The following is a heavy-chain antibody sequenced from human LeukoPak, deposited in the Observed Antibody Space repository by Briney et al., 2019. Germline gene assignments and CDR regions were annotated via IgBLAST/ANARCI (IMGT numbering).Heavy chain of an antibody. V-gene: IGHV1-69*04. Sequence: ASVKVSCKASGGTFSSYAISWVRQAPGQGLEWMGRIIPILGIANYAQKFQGRVTITADKSTSTAYMELSSLRSEDTAVYYCAKGTAAEDRFGFDYWGQGTLVTVSS. D-gene: IGHD6-13*01. CDR1: GGTFSSYA. CDR3: AKGTAAEDRFGFDY. J-gene: IGHJ4*02. CDR2: IIPILGIA.